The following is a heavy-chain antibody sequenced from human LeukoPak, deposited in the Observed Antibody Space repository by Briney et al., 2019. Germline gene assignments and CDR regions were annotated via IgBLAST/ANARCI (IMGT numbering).Heavy chain of an antibody. CDR3: ARWLGYCSGGSCYSSKYYFDY. CDR2: IYPSDSDT. D-gene: IGHD2-15*01. Sequence: GESLQISCKGSGYSFATYWIGWVRQMPGKGLEWMGIIYPSDSDTRYSPSFQGQVTISADKSTSTAYLQWSSLKASDTAMYYCARWLGYCSGGSCYSSKYYFDYWGQGTLVTVSS. J-gene: IGHJ4*02. CDR1: GYSFATYW. V-gene: IGHV5-51*01.